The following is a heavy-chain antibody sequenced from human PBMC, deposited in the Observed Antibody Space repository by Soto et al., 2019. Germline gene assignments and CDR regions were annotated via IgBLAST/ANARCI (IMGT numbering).Heavy chain of an antibody. CDR3: ARDSSGYSSSWYPGDY. CDR2: IWYDGSNK. D-gene: IGHD6-13*01. V-gene: IGHV3-33*01. CDR1: GFTFSSYG. Sequence: QVQLVESGGGVVQPGRSLRLSCAASGFTFSSYGMHWVRQAPGKGLEWVAVIWYDGSNKYYADSVKGRFTISRDNSKNTLYLQMNSLRAEDTAVYYWARDSSGYSSSWYPGDYWGQGTLVTVSS. J-gene: IGHJ4*02.